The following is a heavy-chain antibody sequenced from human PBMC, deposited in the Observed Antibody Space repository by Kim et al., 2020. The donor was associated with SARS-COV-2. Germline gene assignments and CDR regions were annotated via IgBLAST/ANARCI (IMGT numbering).Heavy chain of an antibody. J-gene: IGHJ6*02. V-gene: IGHV1-3*01. Sequence: ASVKVSCKASGYTFTSYAMHWVRQAPGQRLEWMGWINAGNGNTKYSQKFQGRVTITRDTSASTAYMELSSLRSEDTAVYYCARDTLAIYYYYGMDVWGQGTTVTVSS. CDR1: GYTFTSYA. CDR2: INAGNGNT. D-gene: IGHD3-3*01. CDR3: ARDTLAIYYYYGMDV.